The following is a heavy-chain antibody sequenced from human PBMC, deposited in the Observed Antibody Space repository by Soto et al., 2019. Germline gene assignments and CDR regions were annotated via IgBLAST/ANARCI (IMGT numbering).Heavy chain of an antibody. D-gene: IGHD3-16*01. CDR1: GGSISGHY. V-gene: IGHV4-59*08. J-gene: IGHJ6*03. CDR3: ARGPYYDLIWNYYYMDV. Sequence: QVQLQDSGPGLVKPSETLSLSCSVSGGSISGHYWSWVRQTPGKGLEWIGYMYYSGSTNYNPSLKSRVTILLDTSKNHFSLRLTSVTAADTAVYYCARGPYYDLIWNYYYMDVWGKGTTVTVSS. CDR2: MYYSGST.